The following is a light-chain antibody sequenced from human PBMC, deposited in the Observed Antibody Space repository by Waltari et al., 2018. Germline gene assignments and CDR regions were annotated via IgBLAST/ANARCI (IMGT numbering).Light chain of an antibody. V-gene: IGKV1-12*01. Sequence: DTQMTQSPSSVSASVGDRVTISCLASQDVSTWLAWYQQKPGKAPNLLIHGASSLQSGVPSRFSGSGSGTEFTLTINGLQPEDFATYYCQQTDSFPLTFGGGTKVEIK. J-gene: IGKJ4*01. CDR1: QDVSTW. CDR2: GAS. CDR3: QQTDSFPLT.